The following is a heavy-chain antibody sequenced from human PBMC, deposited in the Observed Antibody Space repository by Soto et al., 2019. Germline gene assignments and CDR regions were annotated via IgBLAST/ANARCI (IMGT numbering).Heavy chain of an antibody. CDR1: GFTFSSYA. V-gene: IGHV3-23*01. CDR3: AFFSSRTMLRGLLVY. J-gene: IGHJ1*01. CDR2: ISGSGGST. Sequence: GGSLRLSCAASGFTFSSYAMSWVRQAPGKGLEWVSAISGSGGSTYYADSVKGRFTISRDNSKNTLYLQMNSLRAEDTAVYYCAFFSSRTMLRGLLVYCGQGSLVPGSA. D-gene: IGHD3-10*01.